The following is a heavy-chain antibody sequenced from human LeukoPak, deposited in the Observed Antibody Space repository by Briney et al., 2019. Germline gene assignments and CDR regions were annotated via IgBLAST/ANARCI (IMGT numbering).Heavy chain of an antibody. CDR2: IYDSGTT. CDR3: ARGGDRRGFDY. J-gene: IGHJ4*02. Sequence: TLSLTCTVSGGSISSYYWSWIRQHPGKGLEWIGYIYDSGTTYYNPALQSRVTISVDTSDNQFSLKLRSLTAADTAVYYCARGGDRRGFDYWGQGTLVTVSS. CDR1: GGSISSYY. V-gene: IGHV4-31*03. D-gene: IGHD1-14*01.